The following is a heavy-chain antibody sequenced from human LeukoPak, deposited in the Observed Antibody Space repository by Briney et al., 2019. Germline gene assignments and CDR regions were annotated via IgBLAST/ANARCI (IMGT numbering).Heavy chain of an antibody. D-gene: IGHD3-3*02. CDR1: GFSFRSYG. Sequence: GGSLSLSCAASGFSFRSYGMHWVRQAPGKGLEWVTYTLSDGSFSYYADSVKGRFTISKDNSKNTLYLQMNTLRPEDTAVYYCVKAGAFPSNTYFQYWGQGTLVIVSS. CDR2: TLSDGSFS. CDR3: VKAGAFPSNTYFQY. J-gene: IGHJ1*01. V-gene: IGHV3-30*02.